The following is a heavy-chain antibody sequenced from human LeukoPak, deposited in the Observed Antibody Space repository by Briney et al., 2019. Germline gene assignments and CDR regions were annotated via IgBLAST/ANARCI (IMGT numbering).Heavy chain of an antibody. D-gene: IGHD5-24*01. CDR2: IHYSGST. CDR3: ARKRWLQLFDY. Sequence: PSETLSLTCTVSGGSISSGDYYWSWIRQPPGKGLEWIGYIHYSGSTNYNPSLKSRVTISVDTSKNQFSLKLSSVTAADTAVYYCARKRWLQLFDYWGQGTLVTVSS. V-gene: IGHV4-61*08. J-gene: IGHJ4*02. CDR1: GGSISSGDYY.